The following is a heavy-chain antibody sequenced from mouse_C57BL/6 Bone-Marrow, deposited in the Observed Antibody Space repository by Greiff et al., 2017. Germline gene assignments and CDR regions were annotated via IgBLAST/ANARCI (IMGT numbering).Heavy chain of an antibody. D-gene: IGHD2-5*01. CDR1: GFTFSSYA. Sequence: EVQLVESGGGLVKPGGSLKLSCAASGFTFSSYAMSWVRQTPEKRLEWVAPISDGGSYTYYPDNVKGRFTISRDNTKNNLYLQMSHLKSEDTAMYYCAAYDSNYATYWGQGTTLTVSA. V-gene: IGHV5-4*01. J-gene: IGHJ2*01. CDR3: AAYDSNYATY. CDR2: ISDGGSYT.